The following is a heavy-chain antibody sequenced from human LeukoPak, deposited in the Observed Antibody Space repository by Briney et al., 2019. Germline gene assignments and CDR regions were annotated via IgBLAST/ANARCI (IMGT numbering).Heavy chain of an antibody. J-gene: IGHJ1*01. CDR2: ISAYNGNT. CDR3: ARVSEGSSGWYGDFQH. D-gene: IGHD6-19*01. Sequence: ASVKVSCKASGYTFTSYGISWVRQAPGQGLEWMGWISAYNGNTNYAQKFQGRVTITRDTSASTAYMELSSLRSEDTAVYYCARVSEGSSGWYGDFQHWGQGTLVTVSS. CDR1: GYTFTSYG. V-gene: IGHV1-18*01.